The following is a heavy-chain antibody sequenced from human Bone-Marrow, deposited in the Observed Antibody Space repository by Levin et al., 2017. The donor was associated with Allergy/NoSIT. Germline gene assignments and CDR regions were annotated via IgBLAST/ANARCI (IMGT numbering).Heavy chain of an antibody. J-gene: IGHJ3*02. Sequence: SETLSLTCTVSGGSISSGVYFWSWIRQLPGTGLEWIGYVSYSGITFYNQSLKSRVTISGDTSKNLFSLNLSSVTAADTAVYYCARGITVFGVVLAVNDAFDIWGQATMVTVSS. V-gene: IGHV4-31*03. CDR1: GGSISSGVYF. D-gene: IGHD3-3*01. CDR3: ARGITVFGVVLAVNDAFDI. CDR2: VSYSGIT.